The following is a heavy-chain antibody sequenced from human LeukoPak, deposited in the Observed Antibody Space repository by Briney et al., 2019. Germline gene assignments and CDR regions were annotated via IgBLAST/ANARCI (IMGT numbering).Heavy chain of an antibody. CDR1: GGSMSSYY. CDR3: ARGRCTSTSCFAGGYGMDV. J-gene: IGHJ6*02. D-gene: IGHD2-2*01. CDR2: IYYSGST. V-gene: IGHV4-59*01. Sequence: PSETLSLTCTVSGGSMSSYYWSWIRQPPGKGLEWIAYIYYSGSTNYNPSLKSRVTISVDTSKNQFSLKLSSVTAADTAVYYCARGRCTSTSCFAGGYGMDVWGQGTTVTVSS.